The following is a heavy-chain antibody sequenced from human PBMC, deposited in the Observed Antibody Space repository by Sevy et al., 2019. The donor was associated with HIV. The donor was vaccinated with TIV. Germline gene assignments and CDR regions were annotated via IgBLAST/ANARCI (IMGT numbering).Heavy chain of an antibody. CDR3: AKEGRFTAGTYGMDV. J-gene: IGHJ6*02. CDR1: GFTFSSYG. CDR2: IRYDGSNK. V-gene: IGHV3-30*02. Sequence: GGSLRLSCAASGFTFSSYGMHWVRQAPGKGLEWVAFIRYDGSNKYYADSVKGRFTISRDISKNTLYLQMNSLRAEDTAVYYCAKEGRFTAGTYGMDVWGQGTTVTVSS. D-gene: IGHD1-26*01.